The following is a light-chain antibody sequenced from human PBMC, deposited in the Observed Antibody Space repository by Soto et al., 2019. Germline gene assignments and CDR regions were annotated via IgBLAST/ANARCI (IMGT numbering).Light chain of an antibody. J-gene: IGLJ2*01. V-gene: IGLV1-40*01. CDR1: SSNIGAVYD. CDR2: SNT. Sequence: QSVLTQPPSVSGAPGQRVTISCTGSSSNIGAVYDVHWYQQLPGTAPKLLIYSNTNRPSGVPDRFSGSKSGTSASLAITGLQAEDEADYYCQSYDSSLIGSVFGGGTQLTVL. CDR3: QSYDSSLIGSV.